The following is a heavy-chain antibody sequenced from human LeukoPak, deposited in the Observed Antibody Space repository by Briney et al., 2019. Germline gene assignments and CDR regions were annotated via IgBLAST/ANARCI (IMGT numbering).Heavy chain of an antibody. CDR1: GYTFTGYY. D-gene: IGHD3-10*01. Sequence: ASVKVSCKASGYTFTGYYMHWVRQALGQGLEWMGWINPNSGGTNYAQKFQGRVTMTRDTSISTAYMELSRLRSDDTAVYYCARGFPRGYYYYMDVWGKGTTVTVSS. J-gene: IGHJ6*03. CDR3: ARGFPRGYYYYMDV. V-gene: IGHV1-2*02. CDR2: INPNSGGT.